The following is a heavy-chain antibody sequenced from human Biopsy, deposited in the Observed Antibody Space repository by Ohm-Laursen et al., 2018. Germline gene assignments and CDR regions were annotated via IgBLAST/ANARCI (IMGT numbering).Heavy chain of an antibody. V-gene: IGHV3-7*01. D-gene: IGHD3-10*01. CDR1: GFAFSRSW. CDR3: ARDPGWGALDY. Sequence: SLRLSCAASGFAFSRSWMSWLRQTPGKGLEWVANINSDGTQKFYVDSVQGRFNISRNNTGNSVSLQMNSLRVDDTAVYFCARDPGWGALDYWGRGTLVTVSS. CDR2: INSDGTQK. J-gene: IGHJ4*02.